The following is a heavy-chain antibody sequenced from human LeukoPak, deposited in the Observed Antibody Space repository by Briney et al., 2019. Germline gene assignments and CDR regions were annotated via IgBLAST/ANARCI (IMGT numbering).Heavy chain of an antibody. CDR1: GGSISSYY. D-gene: IGHD5-12*01. CDR3: ARSSGYRREIDY. V-gene: IGHV4-59*01. CDR2: IYYSGST. Sequence: SETLSLTCTVSGGSISSYYWSWIRQPPGKGLEWIGYIYYSGSTNYNPSLKSRVTISVDTSKNQFSLKLSSVTAADTAVYYCARSSGYRREIDYWGQGTLVTVSS. J-gene: IGHJ4*02.